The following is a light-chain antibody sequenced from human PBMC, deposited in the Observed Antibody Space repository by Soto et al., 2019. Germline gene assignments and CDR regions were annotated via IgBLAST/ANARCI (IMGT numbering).Light chain of an antibody. CDR3: SSYTSSSAVI. CDR2: GVS. Sequence: QSALTQPASVSGSPGQSITISCTGTSSDVGGYNYVSWYQQHAGRAPKLMIYGVSNRPSGVSNRFSGSRSGNTASLTISELQAGDEADYYCSSYTSSSAVIFGGGTKLTVL. J-gene: IGLJ2*01. CDR1: SSDVGGYNY. V-gene: IGLV2-14*01.